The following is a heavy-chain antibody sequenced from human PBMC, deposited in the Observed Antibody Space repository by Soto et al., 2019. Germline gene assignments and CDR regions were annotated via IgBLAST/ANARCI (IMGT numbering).Heavy chain of an antibody. Sequence: ASVKVSCKASGYTFTSYGISWVRQAPGQGLEWMGWISAYNGNTNYAQKLQGRVTMTTDTSTSTAYMELRSLRSDDTAVYYCASGVISTFHCSSTSCYADWFDPWGQGTLVTVSS. J-gene: IGHJ5*02. CDR2: ISAYNGNT. D-gene: IGHD2-2*01. CDR1: GYTFTSYG. CDR3: ASGVISTFHCSSTSCYADWFDP. V-gene: IGHV1-18*01.